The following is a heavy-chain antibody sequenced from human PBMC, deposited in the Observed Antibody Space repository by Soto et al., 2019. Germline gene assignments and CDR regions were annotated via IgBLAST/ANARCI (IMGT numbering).Heavy chain of an antibody. D-gene: IGHD2-8*01. J-gene: IGHJ6*02. CDR3: ARVGRGVYGMDG. V-gene: IGHV3-48*02. Sequence: EVQLVESGGGLVQPGGALRLSCAASGFTFSSDSINWVRQAPGKGLEWFSYITSDSSTISYADSVKGRFTVSRDNAKNSLYLQMNSLRDEDTAVYYCARVGRGVYGMDGWGQGTSVTVSS. CDR1: GFTFSSDS. CDR2: ITSDSSTI.